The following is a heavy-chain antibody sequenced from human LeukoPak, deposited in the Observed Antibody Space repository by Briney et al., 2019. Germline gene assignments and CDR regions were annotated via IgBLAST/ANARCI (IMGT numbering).Heavy chain of an antibody. Sequence: PGGSLRLSCAASGFTFTTYWMSWVRQAPGKGLEWVANIKQDGTEKYYVDSVKGRFTISRDNAKNSLYLQMNSLRAEDTAVYYCARSNSGSYYEGWFDPWGQGTLVTVSS. V-gene: IGHV3-7*01. CDR2: IKQDGTEK. D-gene: IGHD1-26*01. J-gene: IGHJ5*02. CDR1: GFTFTTYW. CDR3: ARSNSGSYYEGWFDP.